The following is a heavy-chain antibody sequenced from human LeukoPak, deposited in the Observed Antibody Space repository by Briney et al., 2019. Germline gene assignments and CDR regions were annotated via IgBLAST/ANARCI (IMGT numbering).Heavy chain of an antibody. CDR3: AXHKLRYYYDSSGYSDY. J-gene: IGHJ4*02. Sequence: SETLSLTCTVSGGSISSSSYYWGWIRQPPGKGLEWIGRIYYSGSTYYNPSLKSRVTISVDTSKNQFSLKLSSVTAADTAVYYCAXHKLRYYYDSSGYSDYWGQGTLVTVSS. V-gene: IGHV4-39*01. CDR2: IYYSGST. CDR1: GGSISSSSYY. D-gene: IGHD3-22*01.